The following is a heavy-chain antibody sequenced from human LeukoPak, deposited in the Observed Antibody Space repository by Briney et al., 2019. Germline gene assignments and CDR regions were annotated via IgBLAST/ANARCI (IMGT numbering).Heavy chain of an antibody. CDR1: GGSFSGYY. Sequence: SETLSLTCAVYGGSFSGYYWSWIRQPPAKGLEWIGEINHSGSTNYNPSLKSRVTISVDTSKNQFSLQLSSVTAADTAVYYCARKDIVVVVATTSTSFDPWGQGTLVTVSS. CDR3: ARKDIVVVVATTSTSFDP. V-gene: IGHV4-34*01. J-gene: IGHJ5*02. CDR2: INHSGST. D-gene: IGHD2-15*01.